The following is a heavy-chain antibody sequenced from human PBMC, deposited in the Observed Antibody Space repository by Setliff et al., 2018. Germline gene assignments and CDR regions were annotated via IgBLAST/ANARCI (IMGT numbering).Heavy chain of an antibody. D-gene: IGHD6-13*01. Sequence: SVKVSCKASGGTSSSYAISWVRQAPGQGLEWMGGIIPIFGTANYAQKFQGRVTITADESTSTAYMELSSLRSEDTAVYYCAREEQQLVWFDPWGQGTLVTVSS. CDR1: GGTSSSYA. J-gene: IGHJ5*02. CDR3: AREEQQLVWFDP. CDR2: IIPIFGTA. V-gene: IGHV1-69*13.